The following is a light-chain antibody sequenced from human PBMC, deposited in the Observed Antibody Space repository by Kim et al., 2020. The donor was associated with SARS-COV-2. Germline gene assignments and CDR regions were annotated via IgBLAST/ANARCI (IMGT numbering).Light chain of an antibody. V-gene: IGKV1-5*03. CDR3: QQYDRYPYT. Sequence: DIQMTQSPPTLSASVGDRVTVTCRASQRVSSWLAWYQQKPGKAPKLLIYKASNLQSGVPSRFSGSGSGTEFTLTISSLQPDDFATYYCQQYDRYPYTFGQGTKLEI. CDR1: QRVSSW. CDR2: KAS. J-gene: IGKJ2*01.